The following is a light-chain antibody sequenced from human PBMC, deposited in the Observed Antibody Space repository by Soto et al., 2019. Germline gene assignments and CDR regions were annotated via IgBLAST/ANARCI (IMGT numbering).Light chain of an antibody. CDR1: QSISSY. CDR3: QKRYSTPVT. J-gene: IGKJ2*01. V-gene: IGKV1-39*01. CDR2: AAS. Sequence: DIQMTQSPSSLSASVGDRVTITCRASQSISSYLNWYQQKPGKAPKLLIYAASSLQSGVPSRFSGSGSGTDVTLTISSLQTEDFATYYCQKRYSTPVTFGQGTKLEIK.